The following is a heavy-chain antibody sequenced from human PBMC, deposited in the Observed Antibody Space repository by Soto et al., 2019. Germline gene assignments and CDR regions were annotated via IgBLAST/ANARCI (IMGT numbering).Heavy chain of an antibody. CDR3: ARSPPWGSALGGWFDP. J-gene: IGHJ5*02. Sequence: QVQLVQSGAEVKKPGASVRVSCKASGYTFTSYCLHWVRQAPGQGLEWMGIINPGQGLAWMGIINPGGAGPGYAQKFQDRVTMTIDTSTSTVYMELSSLRSEDTAMYYCARSPPWGSALGGWFDPWGQGTLVTVSS. D-gene: IGHD3-16*01. V-gene: IGHV1-46*01. CDR1: GYTFTSYC. CDR2: INPGGAGP.